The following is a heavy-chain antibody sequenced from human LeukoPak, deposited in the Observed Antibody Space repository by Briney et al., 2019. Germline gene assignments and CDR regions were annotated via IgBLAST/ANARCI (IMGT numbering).Heavy chain of an antibody. CDR3: ARGTLYSGWSYYFDS. CDR2: IYYSGST. D-gene: IGHD6-19*01. Sequence: SETLSLTCTVSGGSISSYYWSWIRQPPGKGLEWIGYIYYSGSTKYNPSLKSRVTISVDNSNNKFSLRLGSVTAADTALYYCARGTLYSGWSYYFDSWGQGTLVTVSS. CDR1: GGSISSYY. V-gene: IGHV4-59*12. J-gene: IGHJ4*02.